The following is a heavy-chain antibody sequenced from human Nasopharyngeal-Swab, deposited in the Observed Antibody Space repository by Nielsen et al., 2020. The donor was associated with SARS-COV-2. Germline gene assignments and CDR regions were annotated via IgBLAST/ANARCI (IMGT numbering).Heavy chain of an antibody. Sequence: SLKVSCKASGRTFSSYAISWVRQAPGQGLEWMGGSIPIFGTANYAQKFQRRVTITADKSTSTAYMELSSLRSEDTAVYYCASGRGYSYSYVVYWGQGTLVTVSS. CDR3: ASGRGYSYSYVVY. D-gene: IGHD5-18*01. CDR2: SIPIFGTA. J-gene: IGHJ4*02. V-gene: IGHV1-69*06. CDR1: GRTFSSYA.